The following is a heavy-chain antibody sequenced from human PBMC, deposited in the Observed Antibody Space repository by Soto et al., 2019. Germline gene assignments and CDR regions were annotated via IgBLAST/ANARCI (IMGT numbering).Heavy chain of an antibody. CDR2: IYSGGST. J-gene: IGHJ5*02. D-gene: IGHD6-6*01. CDR3: ARQIAALSXFDP. CDR1: GFTVSSNY. Sequence: PGGSLRLSCAASGFTVSSNYMSWVRQAPGKGLEWVSVIYSGGSTYYAGSVKGRFTISRDNSKNTLYLQMNSLRAEDTAVYYCARQIAALSXFDPWGQGTLVTVSS. V-gene: IGHV3-53*01.